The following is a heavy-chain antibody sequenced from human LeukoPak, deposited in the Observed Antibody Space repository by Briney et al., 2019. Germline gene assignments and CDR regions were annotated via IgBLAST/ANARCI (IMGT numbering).Heavy chain of an antibody. CDR3: ARGYVVYYYYYGMDV. CDR2: MNPNSGNT. J-gene: IGHJ6*02. D-gene: IGHD2-15*01. V-gene: IGHV1-8*01. Sequence: GASVKVSCKASGYIFTSYDINWVRQATGQGLEWMGWMNPNSGNTGYAQKFQGRVTMTRNTSISTAYMELSSLRSEDTAVYYCARGYVVYYYYYGMDVWGQGTTVTVSS. CDR1: GYIFTSYD.